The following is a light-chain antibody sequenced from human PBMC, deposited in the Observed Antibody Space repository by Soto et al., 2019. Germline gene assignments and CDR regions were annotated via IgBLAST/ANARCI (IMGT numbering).Light chain of an antibody. CDR2: GAS. CDR3: HQRQSWPRT. V-gene: IGKV3-20*01. CDR1: QSLTNNY. Sequence: EVLLTESPGTISLARVERSTCALISSQSLTNNYFAWYQQKPGRALRLLIDGASTRATGIPDRFSGSGSGTDFTLTISDVQPEDFALYYCHQRQSWPRTFGQGTKVEI. J-gene: IGKJ1*01.